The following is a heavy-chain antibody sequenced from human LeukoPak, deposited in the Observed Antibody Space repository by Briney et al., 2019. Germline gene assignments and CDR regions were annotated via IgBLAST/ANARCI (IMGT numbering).Heavy chain of an antibody. CDR1: GFTFSSYS. J-gene: IGHJ3*02. D-gene: IGHD5-18*01. Sequence: GGSLRLSCAASGFTFSSYSMDWVRQAPGKGLEWVSYISSSSSTIYYADSVKGRFTISRDNAKNSLYLQMNSLRAEDTAVYYCASPGLRGYSYARWDAFDIWGQGTMVTVSS. CDR3: ASPGLRGYSYARWDAFDI. V-gene: IGHV3-48*04. CDR2: ISSSSSTI.